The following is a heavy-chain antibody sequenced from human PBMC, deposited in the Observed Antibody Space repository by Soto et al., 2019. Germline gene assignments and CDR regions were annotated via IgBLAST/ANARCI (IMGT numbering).Heavy chain of an antibody. CDR3: ARMYSSSSGTNYYYYYGMDV. J-gene: IGHJ6*02. D-gene: IGHD6-6*01. CDR2: ISYDGSNK. CDR1: GFTFSSYA. Sequence: VGSLRLSCAASGFTFSSYAMHWVRQAPGKGLEWVAVISYDGSNKYYADSVKGRFTISRDNSKNTLYLQMNSLRAEDTAVYYCARMYSSSSGTNYYYYYGMDVWGQGTTVTVSS. V-gene: IGHV3-30-3*01.